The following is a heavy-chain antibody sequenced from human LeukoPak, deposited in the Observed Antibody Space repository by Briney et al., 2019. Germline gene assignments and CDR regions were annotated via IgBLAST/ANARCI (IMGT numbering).Heavy chain of an antibody. J-gene: IGHJ4*02. CDR2: ISNNGGTT. V-gene: IGHV3-64D*09. Sequence: GGSLRLSCSASGFIFSSYAMHWVRQAPAKGLEYVSAISNNGGTTYYADSVKGRFTISRDNSKNTLYLHMRSLRAEDTAVYYCVGYCSTTSCLYDYWGQGTLVTVSS. D-gene: IGHD2-2*01. CDR3: VGYCSTTSCLYDY. CDR1: GFIFSSYA.